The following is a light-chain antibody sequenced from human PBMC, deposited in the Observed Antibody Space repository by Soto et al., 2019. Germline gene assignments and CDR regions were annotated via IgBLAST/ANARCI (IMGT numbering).Light chain of an antibody. Sequence: QSVLTQPPSASGSPGQSVTISCTGSSSDVGGYNYVSWYQQHPGKAPKAIIYEGSKRPSGDPDRFSGSKSGSTASLTVSGPQAEDEADYYCISYAVTNIVVFGNGTKGTVL. CDR1: SSDVGGYNY. J-gene: IGLJ1*01. CDR2: EGS. V-gene: IGLV2-8*01. CDR3: ISYAVTNIVV.